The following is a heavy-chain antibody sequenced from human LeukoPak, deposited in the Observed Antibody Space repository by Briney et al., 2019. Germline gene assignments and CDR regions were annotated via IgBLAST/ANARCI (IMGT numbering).Heavy chain of an antibody. D-gene: IGHD5-24*01. V-gene: IGHV5-51*01. CDR2: IYPGDSDT. CDR1: GYSFTSYW. CDR3: ARQVEMGRYYYGMDV. J-gene: IGHJ6*01. Sequence: GESLKISCKGSGYSFTSYWIGWVRQMPGKGLEWMGIIYPGDSDTRYSPSFQGQVTISADKSISTAYLQWSSLKASDTAMYYCARQVEMGRYYYGMDVWGQGTTVTVSS.